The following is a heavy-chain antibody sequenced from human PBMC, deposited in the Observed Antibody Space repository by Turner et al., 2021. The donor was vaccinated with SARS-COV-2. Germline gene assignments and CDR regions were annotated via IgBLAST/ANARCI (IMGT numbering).Heavy chain of an antibody. CDR1: GGSISSGGYY. J-gene: IGHJ5*02. V-gene: IGHV4-31*03. Sequence: QVQLQESGPGLVKPSQTLSLTCTVSGGSISSGGYYWSWIRQHPGKGLGWIGYIYDSGSTYYNPSLKSRFTISVDTSKNQFSLKLSSVTAADTAVYYCARDHLDPSTVTTWRGFDPWGQGTLVTVSS. CDR3: ARDHLDPSTVTTWRGFDP. CDR2: IYDSGST. D-gene: IGHD4-17*01.